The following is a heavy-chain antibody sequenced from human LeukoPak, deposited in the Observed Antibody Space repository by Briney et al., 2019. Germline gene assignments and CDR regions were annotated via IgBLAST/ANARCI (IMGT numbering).Heavy chain of an antibody. D-gene: IGHD3-22*01. Sequence: SVKVSCKASGGTFSSYAISWVRQAPGQGLEWMGGIIPIFGTANYAQKFQGRVTITADESTSTAYMELSSLRSEDTAVYYCARGPSSGYPHWFDPWGQGTLVTVSS. J-gene: IGHJ5*02. CDR3: ARGPSSGYPHWFDP. CDR2: IIPIFGTA. CDR1: GGTFSSYA. V-gene: IGHV1-69*13.